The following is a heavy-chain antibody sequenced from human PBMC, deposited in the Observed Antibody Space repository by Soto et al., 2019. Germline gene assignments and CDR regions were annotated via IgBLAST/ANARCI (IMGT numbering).Heavy chain of an antibody. CDR2: ISSDGSST. Sequence: EVQLLESGGGLVQPGGSLRLSCAASGFTFSAYWMHWVRQAPGKGLVWVSRISSDGSSTTYADCAEDRFIISRDNAKNTLYLQLNSLRAEDTAVYYCARGSRGYSYGYNDCWGQGTLVSVSS. CDR1: GFTFSAYW. D-gene: IGHD5-18*01. J-gene: IGHJ4*02. CDR3: ARGSRGYSYGYNDC. V-gene: IGHV3-74*01.